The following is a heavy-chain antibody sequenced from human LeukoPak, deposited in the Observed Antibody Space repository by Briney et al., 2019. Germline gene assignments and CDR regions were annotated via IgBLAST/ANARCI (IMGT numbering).Heavy chain of an antibody. CDR3: ARCTSTSCYNFDY. CDR1: GGSINSGSFS. J-gene: IGHJ4*02. V-gene: IGHV4-61*09. CDR2: IYTSGTT. D-gene: IGHD2-2*02. Sequence: PSETLSLTCTVSGGSINSGSFSWNWIRQSAGKGLEWIGHIYTSGTTNYNPSLKSRVTISLDTSKSQFSLKLNSVTAADTAVYYCARCTSTSCYNFDYWGQGALVTVSS.